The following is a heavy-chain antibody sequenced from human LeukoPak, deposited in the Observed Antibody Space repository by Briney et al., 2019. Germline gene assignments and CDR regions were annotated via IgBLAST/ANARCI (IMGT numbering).Heavy chain of an antibody. Sequence: GGSLRLSCAVSGVTLSNYGMSWVRQAPGKGLEWVAGISDSGGRTNYADSVKGRFTISRDNSKDTMYLQMNSLRAEDTAVYFCAKRGVVIRVILVGFHKEAYYFDSWGQGALVTVSS. V-gene: IGHV3-23*01. J-gene: IGHJ4*02. CDR2: ISDSGGRT. CDR3: AKRGVVIRVILVGFHKEAYYFDS. CDR1: GVTLSNYG. D-gene: IGHD3-22*01.